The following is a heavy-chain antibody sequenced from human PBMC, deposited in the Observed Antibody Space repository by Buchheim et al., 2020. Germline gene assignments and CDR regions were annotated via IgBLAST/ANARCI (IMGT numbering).Heavy chain of an antibody. V-gene: IGHV3-74*01. J-gene: IGHJ4*02. Sequence: EVQLVESGGGLNQPGGSLRLSCAASGFAFRSYWMHWVRQAPGQGLVWVSRINTDGSSANYADSVKGRFTISRDNATNTLSLQMNSLRAEDTAIYYCAREDHSGYDSFDYWGQGAL. CDR3: AREDHSGYDSFDY. CDR2: INTDGSSA. CDR1: GFAFRSYW. D-gene: IGHD5-12*01.